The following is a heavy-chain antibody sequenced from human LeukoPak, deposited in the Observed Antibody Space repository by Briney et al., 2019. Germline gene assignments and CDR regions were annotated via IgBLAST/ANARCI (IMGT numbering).Heavy chain of an antibody. V-gene: IGHV3-23*01. CDR1: GFTFSSYV. CDR3: AKAERFGELFFDY. D-gene: IGHD3-10*01. J-gene: IGHJ4*02. CDR2: ISGSGGST. Sequence: GGSLRLSCAASGFTFSSYVMSWVRQAPGKGLEWVSGISGSGGSTFYADSVKGRFTISRDSSKHTLYLQMNSLRAEDTAIYYCAKAERFGELFFDYWGQGTLVTDSS.